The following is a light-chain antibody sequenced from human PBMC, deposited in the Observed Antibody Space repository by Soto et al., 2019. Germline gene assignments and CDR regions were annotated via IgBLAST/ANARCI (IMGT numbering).Light chain of an antibody. Sequence: DIQMTQSPSFLSASIGDRVTITCRASQSISTWLAWYQQKPGKAPKLLIYAASTLENGVPTRFSGTGSETEFTLTVSSLQPDDSATYYCQQYNDYITFGQGTRLEIK. CDR2: AAS. V-gene: IGKV1-5*01. J-gene: IGKJ5*01. CDR3: QQYNDYIT. CDR1: QSISTW.